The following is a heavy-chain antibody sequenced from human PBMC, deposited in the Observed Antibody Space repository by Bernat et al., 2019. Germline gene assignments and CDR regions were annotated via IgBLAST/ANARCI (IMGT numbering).Heavy chain of an antibody. J-gene: IGHJ3*02. CDR3: ARDYDDYIWGSYRHDAFDI. CDR1: GFTFSSYA. D-gene: IGHD3-16*02. Sequence: VQLVESGGGLVQPGRSLRLSCAASGFTFSSYAMHWVRQAPGKGLEWVAVISYDGSNKYYADSVKGRFTISRDNSKNSLYLQMNSLRAEDTAVYYCARDYDDYIWGSYRHDAFDIWGQGTMVTVSS. V-gene: IGHV3-30*07. CDR2: ISYDGSNK.